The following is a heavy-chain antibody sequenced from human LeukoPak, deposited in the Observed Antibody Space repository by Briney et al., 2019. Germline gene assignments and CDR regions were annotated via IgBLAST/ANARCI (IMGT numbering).Heavy chain of an antibody. D-gene: IGHD3-22*01. V-gene: IGHV3-23*01. CDR2: ISGSGGST. J-gene: IGHJ4*02. CDR3: AKDYYYDSSGPSDY. Sequence: GGSLRLSYAASGFTFSSYAMSWVRQAPGKGLEWVSAISGSGGSTYYADSVKGRFTISRDNSKNTLYLQMNSLRAEDTAVYYCAKDYYYDSSGPSDYWGQGTLVTVSS. CDR1: GFTFSSYA.